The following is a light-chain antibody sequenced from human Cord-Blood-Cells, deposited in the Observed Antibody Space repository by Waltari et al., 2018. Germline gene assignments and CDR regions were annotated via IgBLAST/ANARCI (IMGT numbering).Light chain of an antibody. CDR3: QQSYSTPWT. J-gene: IGKJ1*01. CDR1: KSIRSY. V-gene: IGKV1-39*01. Sequence: DIQMTQSPSSLSAAVGDRVTITCRASKSIRSYLNWYQKKPGKAPNLLIYAASSLQSGVPSRFSGSGSGTDFTLTISSLQPEDFATYYCQQSYSTPWTFGQGTKVEIK. CDR2: AAS.